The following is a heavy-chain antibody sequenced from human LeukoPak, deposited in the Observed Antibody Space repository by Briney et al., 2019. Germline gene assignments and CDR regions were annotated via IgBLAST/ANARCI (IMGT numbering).Heavy chain of an antibody. V-gene: IGHV3-23*01. CDR1: GFIFSGDA. CDR2: TSSSVTNT. CDR3: AKYRYYYYITGYRGIDV. J-gene: IGHJ4*02. D-gene: IGHD3-22*01. Sequence: PGGSLRLSCAASGFIFSGDAMSWVRQAPGEGLEWVSATSSSVTNTYYADSVKGRSTLPRDNSKNTLYLQGNSLLAEGPAVTYCAKYRYYYYITGYRGIDVWGQVTLVTVSS.